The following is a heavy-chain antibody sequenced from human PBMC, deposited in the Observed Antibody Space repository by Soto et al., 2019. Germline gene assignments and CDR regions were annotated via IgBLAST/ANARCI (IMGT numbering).Heavy chain of an antibody. Sequence: GESLKISCKGSGYSFTSYWIGWVRQMPGKGLEWMGIIYPGDSDTRYSPSFQGQVTISADKSISTAYLQWSSLKASDTAMYYCARRRYDWNDLSNWFDPWGQGTLVTVSS. CDR2: IYPGDSDT. J-gene: IGHJ5*02. V-gene: IGHV5-51*01. CDR3: ARRRYDWNDLSNWFDP. CDR1: GYSFTSYW. D-gene: IGHD1-20*01.